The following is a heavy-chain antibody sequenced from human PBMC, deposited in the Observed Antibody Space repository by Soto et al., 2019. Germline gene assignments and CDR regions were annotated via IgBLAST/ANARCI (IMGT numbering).Heavy chain of an antibody. CDR3: ARGGTTVTTPFDY. Sequence: QVQLQESGPGLVKPSETLSLTCTVSGGSISSYYWSWIRQPPGKGLEWIGYIYYSGSTNYNPSLKSRVTISVDTSKNQFSLKLSSVTAADTAVYYCARGGTTVTTPFDYWGQGTLVTVSS. V-gene: IGHV4-59*01. D-gene: IGHD4-17*01. CDR1: GGSISSYY. J-gene: IGHJ4*02. CDR2: IYYSGST.